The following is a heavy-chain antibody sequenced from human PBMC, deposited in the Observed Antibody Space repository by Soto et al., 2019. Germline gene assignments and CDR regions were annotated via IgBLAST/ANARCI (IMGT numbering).Heavy chain of an antibody. Sequence: QVQLEQSGSEVKKSGSSVKVSCKASGYSFSSHAITWVRQAPGQGLEWMGGLIPVFGTPSYAQKFQGRVTISADKSTNTSYLELRRLRSEDTAVYYCARGGALSTSWYWGDGLDSWGQGTQVTFSS. CDR3: ARGGALSTSWYWGDGLDS. CDR1: GYSFSSHA. CDR2: LIPVFGTP. D-gene: IGHD6-13*01. J-gene: IGHJ4*02. V-gene: IGHV1-69*06.